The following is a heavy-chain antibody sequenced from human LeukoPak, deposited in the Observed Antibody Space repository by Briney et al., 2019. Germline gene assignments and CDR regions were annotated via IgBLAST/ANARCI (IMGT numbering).Heavy chain of an antibody. V-gene: IGHV4-34*01. Sequence: SETLSLTCAVYGGSFSGYYWSWIRQPPGKGLEWIGYIYYSGSTYYNPSLKSRVTISVDTSKSQFSLKLSSVAAADTAVYYCASFYGSGFSSDYWGQGTLVTVSS. CDR2: IYYSGST. CDR3: ASFYGSGFSSDY. J-gene: IGHJ4*02. CDR1: GGSFSGYY. D-gene: IGHD3-10*01.